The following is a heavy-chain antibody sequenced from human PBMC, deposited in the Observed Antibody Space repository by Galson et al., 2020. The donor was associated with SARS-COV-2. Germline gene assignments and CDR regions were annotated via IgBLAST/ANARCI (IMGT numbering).Heavy chain of an antibody. CDR1: GFTFSSYG. Sequence: SLKISCAASGFTFSSYGMHWVRQAPGKGLEWVAVISYDGSNKYYADSVKGRFTISRDNSKNTLYLQMNSLRAEDTAVYYCAREIQKSWIQLWFDYWGQGTLVTVSS. CDR3: AREIQKSWIQLWFDY. D-gene: IGHD5-18*01. V-gene: IGHV3-30*03. CDR2: ISYDGSNK. J-gene: IGHJ4*02.